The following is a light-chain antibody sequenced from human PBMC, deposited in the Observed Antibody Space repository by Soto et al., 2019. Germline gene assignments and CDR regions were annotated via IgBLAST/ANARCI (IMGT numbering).Light chain of an antibody. Sequence: NFMLTQPHSVSESPGQTVTISCTRSSGSIASNYVQWYQQRPGSAPTTVIYEDNERPSGVPDRFSGSSDRSSNSSSLTSSGLKTEDEADYYWQSYDSSSYVFGSGTKVTVL. V-gene: IGLV6-57*04. CDR1: SGSIASNY. CDR2: EDN. CDR3: QSYDSSSYV. J-gene: IGLJ1*01.